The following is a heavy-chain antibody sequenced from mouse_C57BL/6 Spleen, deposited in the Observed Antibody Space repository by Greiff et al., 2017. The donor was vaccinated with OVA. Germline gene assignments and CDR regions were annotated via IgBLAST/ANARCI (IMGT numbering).Heavy chain of an antibody. D-gene: IGHD3-2*02. Sequence: QVQLQQSGAELVRPGASVKLSCKASGYTFTDYYINWVKQRPGQGLEWIARIYPGSGNTYYNEKFKGKATLTADKSSSTAYMQLSSLTSEDSAVYVGARPDSSVPWFAYWGQGTLVTVSA. CDR2: IYPGSGNT. CDR1: GYTFTDYY. V-gene: IGHV1-76*01. CDR3: ARPDSSVPWFAY. J-gene: IGHJ3*01.